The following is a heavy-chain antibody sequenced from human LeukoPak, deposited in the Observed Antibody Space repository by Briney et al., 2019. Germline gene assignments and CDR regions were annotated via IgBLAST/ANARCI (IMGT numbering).Heavy chain of an antibody. D-gene: IGHD3-16*01. CDR2: IYYSGST. J-gene: IGHJ6*03. CDR1: GGSISSYY. Sequence: PSETLSFTWTVSGGSISSYYWSWIRQPSGKGLEWIGYIYYSGSTNYNPSLKSRVTISVDTSKNQFSLKLSSVTAADTAVYYCASVIGGGYYYYYMDVWGKGTTVTISS. CDR3: ASVIGGGYYYYYMDV. V-gene: IGHV4-59*01.